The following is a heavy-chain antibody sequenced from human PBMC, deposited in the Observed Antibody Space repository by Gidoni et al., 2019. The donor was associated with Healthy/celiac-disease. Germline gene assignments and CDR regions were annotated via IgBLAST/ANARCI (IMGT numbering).Heavy chain of an antibody. CDR1: GGSISSGSYY. V-gene: IGHV4-61*02. J-gene: IGHJ4*02. D-gene: IGHD6-6*01. CDR2: IYTSGST. Sequence: QVQLQESGPGLVKPSQTLSLTCTVSGGSISSGSYYWSWIRQPAGKGLEWIGRIYTSGSTNYNPSLKSRVTISVDTSKNQFSLKLSSVTAADTAVYYCATAQLPPQLDLPSYYFDYWGQGTLVTVSS. CDR3: ATAQLPPQLDLPSYYFDY.